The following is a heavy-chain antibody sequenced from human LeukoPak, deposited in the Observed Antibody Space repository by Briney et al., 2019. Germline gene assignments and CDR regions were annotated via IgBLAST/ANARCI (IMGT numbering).Heavy chain of an antibody. D-gene: IGHD5-12*01. CDR2: IHPNSGGT. V-gene: IGHV1-2*02. CDR3: ARDGSGYDYHYYYYMDV. J-gene: IGHJ6*03. Sequence: ASVKVSCKASGYTFTGYYMHWVRQAPGQGLEWMGWIHPNSGGTNYAQKFQGRVTMTRDTSISTAYMELSRLRSDDTAVYYCARDGSGYDYHYYYYMDVWGKGTTVTISS. CDR1: GYTFTGYY.